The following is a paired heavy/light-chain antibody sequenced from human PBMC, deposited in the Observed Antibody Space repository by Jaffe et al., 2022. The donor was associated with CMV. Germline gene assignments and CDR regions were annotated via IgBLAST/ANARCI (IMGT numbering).Heavy chain of an antibody. J-gene: IGHJ4*02. Sequence: EVHLLESGGASVQPGGSLRLSCAASGFSFASYAMTWVRQAPGKGLEWVSSIGDSDATTYYADSVRDRFTISRDNSRNTLYLQMNDLGGEDTAIYYCAKDQTPSSGCADYWGPGTLVTVSS. CDR1: GFSFASYA. CDR3: AKDQTPSSGCADY. CDR2: IGDSDATT. D-gene: IGHD6-25*01. V-gene: IGHV3-23*01.
Light chain of an antibody. V-gene: IGKV1-5*03. CDR3: QQYHRHSYPT. CDR1: QSIDRW. CDR2: AAS. J-gene: IGKJ1*01. Sequence: DIQMSQSPSTLSASIGDRVTITCRASQSIDRWLAWYQQRPGKGPKLLIYAASTLENGVPSRFSGGGSGAEFTLTISSLQPEDFGTYYCQQYHRHSYPTFGQGTKVEIK.